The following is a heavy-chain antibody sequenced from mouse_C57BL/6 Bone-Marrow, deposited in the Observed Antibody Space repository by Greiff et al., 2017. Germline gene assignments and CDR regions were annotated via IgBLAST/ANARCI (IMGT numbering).Heavy chain of an antibody. V-gene: IGHV1-82*01. J-gene: IGHJ2*01. CDR3: ASMVYYGLSPDD. CDR2: IYPGDGDT. D-gene: IGHD1-1*01. CDR1: GYAFSSSW. Sequence: VQVVESGPALVKPGASVKISCKASGYAFSSSWMNWVKQRPGKGLAWIGRIYPGDGDTNYNGTFKGKATLTADKSSSTAYMQLSSLTSEDSSVYFCASMVYYGLSPDDWGQGTTLTVAS.